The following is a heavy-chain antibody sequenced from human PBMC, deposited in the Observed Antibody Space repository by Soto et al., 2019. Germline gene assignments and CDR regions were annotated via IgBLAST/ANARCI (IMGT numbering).Heavy chain of an antibody. D-gene: IGHD6-19*01. CDR2: IYYSGST. V-gene: IGHV4-59*01. CDR1: GGSISSYY. Sequence: PSETLSLTCTVSGGSISSYYWSWIRQPPGKGLEWIGYIYYSGSTNYNPSLKSRVTISVDTSKNQFSLKLSSVTAADTAVYYCARNGIAVDWFYPWGQGTLVTVSS. J-gene: IGHJ5*02. CDR3: ARNGIAVDWFYP.